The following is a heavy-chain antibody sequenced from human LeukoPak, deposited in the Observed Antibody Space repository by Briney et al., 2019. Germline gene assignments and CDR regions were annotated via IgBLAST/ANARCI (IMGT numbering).Heavy chain of an antibody. J-gene: IGHJ6*03. V-gene: IGHV4-4*07. CDR1: GGYICSFY. D-gene: IGHD2-2*01. CDR3: ARDSRDTIVVVPAAGGYYMDV. Sequence: SETLSLICNVFGGYICSFYWSWIPQPAGKGPEWIGRNHTSGSTNHNPSLKSRVTMSVDTSKNQFSLKLSSVTAADTAVYYCARDSRDTIVVVPAAGGYYMDVWGKGTTVTVSS. CDR2: NHTSGST.